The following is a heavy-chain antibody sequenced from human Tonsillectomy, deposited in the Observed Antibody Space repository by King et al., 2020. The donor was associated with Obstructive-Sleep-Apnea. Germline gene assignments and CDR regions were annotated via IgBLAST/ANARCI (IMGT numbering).Heavy chain of an antibody. CDR1: GGSISISSYY. V-gene: IGHV4-39*01. D-gene: IGHD6-19*01. Sequence: QLQESGPGLVKPSETLSLTCTVSGGSISISSYYWGWIRQPPGKGLEWIGSIYYSGTTYYNPSLKSRVTISVDTSKNQFSLKLSSVTAADTAVYYCTRHVGGSSGWYGDYWGQGTLVTVS. CDR2: IYYSGTT. CDR3: TRHVGGSSGWYGDY. J-gene: IGHJ4*02.